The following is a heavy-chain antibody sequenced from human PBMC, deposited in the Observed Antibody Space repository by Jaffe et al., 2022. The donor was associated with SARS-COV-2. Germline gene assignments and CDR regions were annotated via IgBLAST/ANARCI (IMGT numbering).Heavy chain of an antibody. D-gene: IGHD6-13*01. CDR3: ARYSSSWPRYFDY. J-gene: IGHJ4*02. Sequence: QVQLQESGPGLVKPSQTLSLTCTVSGGSISSGSYYWSWIRQPAGKGLEWIGRIYTSGSTNYNPSLKSRVTISVDTSKNQFSLKLSSVTAADTAVYYCARYSSSWPRYFDYWGQGTLVTVSS. CDR2: IYTSGST. CDR1: GGSISSGSYY. V-gene: IGHV4-61*02.